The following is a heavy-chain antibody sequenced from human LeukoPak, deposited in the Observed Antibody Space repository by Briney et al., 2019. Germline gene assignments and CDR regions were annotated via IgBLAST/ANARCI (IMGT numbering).Heavy chain of an antibody. CDR2: ISASGGST. Sequence: GASLRLSCAASGFTFSNYAMSWVRQAPGKGLEWVSAISASGGSTYYADSVKGRFTISTGNSKNTLYLQMNSLRAEDTAVYYCAKEERSQLFDYWGQGTLVTVSS. CDR3: AKEERSQLFDY. D-gene: IGHD2-2*01. J-gene: IGHJ4*02. V-gene: IGHV3-23*01. CDR1: GFTFSNYA.